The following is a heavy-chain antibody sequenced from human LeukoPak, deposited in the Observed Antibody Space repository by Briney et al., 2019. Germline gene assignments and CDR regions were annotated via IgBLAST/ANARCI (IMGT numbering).Heavy chain of an antibody. V-gene: IGHV4-30-2*01. Sequence: SETLSLTCAVSGGSISSGGYSWSWIRQPPGKGLEWIGYIYHSGSTYYNPSLKSRVTISVDTSKNQFSLKLSSVTAADTAVYYCASTSYYYDSSGYLMSQYYFDYWGQGTLVTVSS. J-gene: IGHJ4*02. CDR3: ASTSYYYDSSGYLMSQYYFDY. CDR2: IYHSGST. CDR1: GGSISSGGYS. D-gene: IGHD3-22*01.